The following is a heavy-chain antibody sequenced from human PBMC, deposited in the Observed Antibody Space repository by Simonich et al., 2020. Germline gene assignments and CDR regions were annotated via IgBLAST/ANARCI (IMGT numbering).Heavy chain of an antibody. Sequence: EVQLLESGGGLVQPGGSLRLSCAASGFTFSRYAMSWVRQAPGKGLEWVSAISGSGGSTYYADSVKGRFTISRDNSKNTLYLQMNSLRTEDTAVYYCAKDIGTVTTEWYFDLWGRGTLVTVSS. CDR3: AKDIGTVTTEWYFDL. CDR2: ISGSGGST. D-gene: IGHD4-17*01. V-gene: IGHV3-23*01. J-gene: IGHJ2*01. CDR1: GFTFSRYA.